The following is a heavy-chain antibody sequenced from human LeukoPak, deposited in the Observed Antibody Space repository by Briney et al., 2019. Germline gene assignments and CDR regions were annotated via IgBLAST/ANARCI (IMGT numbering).Heavy chain of an antibody. CDR2: IRYDGSNK. J-gene: IGHJ3*02. V-gene: IGHV3-30*02. D-gene: IGHD1-26*01. CDR3: AKDQSGSYSLDAFDI. CDR1: GFTFSSYG. Sequence: TGGSLRLSCAASGFTFSSYGMHWVRQAPGKGLEWVAFIRYDGSNKYYADSVKGRFTISRDNSKNTLYLQMNSLRAEDTAFYYCAKDQSGSYSLDAFDIWGQGTMVTVSS.